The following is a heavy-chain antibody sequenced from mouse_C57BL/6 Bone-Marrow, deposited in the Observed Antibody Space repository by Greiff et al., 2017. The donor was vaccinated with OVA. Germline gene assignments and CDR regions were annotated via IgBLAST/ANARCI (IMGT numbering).Heavy chain of an antibody. CDR2: ISSGSSTI. Sequence: EVQLVESGGGLVKPGGSLKLSCAASGFTFSDYGMHWVRQAPEKGLEWVAYISSGSSTIYYADTVKGRFTISRDNAKNTLFLQMTSLRSADTAMYYCARRWLLRAMDYWGQGTSVTVSS. D-gene: IGHD2-3*01. CDR3: ARRWLLRAMDY. CDR1: GFTFSDYG. V-gene: IGHV5-17*01. J-gene: IGHJ4*01.